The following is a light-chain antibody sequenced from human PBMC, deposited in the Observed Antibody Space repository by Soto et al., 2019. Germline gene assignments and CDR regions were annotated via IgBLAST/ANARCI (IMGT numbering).Light chain of an antibody. CDR3: AAWDGSLNGWV. J-gene: IGLJ3*02. Sequence: QSVLTQPPSASGTPGQRVTISCSGSRSNIGSNTVNWYQQLPGAAPKLLMYGNNERPSGVPDRFSGSRSGTSASLAISGLQSEDESDYYCAAWDGSLNGWVFGGGTKLTVL. CDR1: RSNIGSNT. CDR2: GNN. V-gene: IGLV1-44*01.